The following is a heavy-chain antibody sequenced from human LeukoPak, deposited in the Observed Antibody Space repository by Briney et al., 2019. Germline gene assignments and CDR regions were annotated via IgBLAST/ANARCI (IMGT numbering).Heavy chain of an antibody. Sequence: PSETLSLTCTVSGGSISSCDYYWSWLPHPPGKGLEWIGYIYYSGSTYYHPSLKSRVTISVDTSKTQFSLKLSSVTAADTAVYYCARDHGAPRGWFDPWGQGTLVTVSS. V-gene: IGHV4-30-4*01. J-gene: IGHJ5*02. CDR1: GGSISSCDYY. D-gene: IGHD3-10*01. CDR2: IYYSGST. CDR3: ARDHGAPRGWFDP.